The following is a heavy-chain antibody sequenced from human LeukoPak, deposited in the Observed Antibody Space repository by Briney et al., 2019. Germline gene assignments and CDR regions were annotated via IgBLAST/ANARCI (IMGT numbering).Heavy chain of an antibody. J-gene: IGHJ4*02. CDR3: ARDRGEYSYGYGFDY. CDR1: GSTFSSYA. CDR2: VSYDGSNK. V-gene: IGHV3-30-3*01. D-gene: IGHD5-18*01. Sequence: GGSLRLSCAASGSTFSSYAMSWVRQAPGKGLEWVAVVSYDGSNKYYADSVKGRLTISRDNSKNTLYLQMNSLRVEDTAVYYCARDRGEYSYGYGFDYWGQGTLVTVSS.